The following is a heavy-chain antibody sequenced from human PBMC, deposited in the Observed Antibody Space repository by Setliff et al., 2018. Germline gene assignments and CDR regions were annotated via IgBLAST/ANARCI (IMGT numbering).Heavy chain of an antibody. CDR1: GFTVSSSD. Sequence: GGSLRLSCAPSGFTVSSSDMSWVRQAPGKALEWISVLSGDGNAYYGDSVKCRFTISGDTSKNALYLQMNSLRAEDTAVYYCRLWFGELSRDYWGPGALVTVSS. V-gene: IGHV3-53*01. D-gene: IGHD3-10*01. J-gene: IGHJ4*02. CDR2: LSGDGNA. CDR3: RLWFGELSRDY.